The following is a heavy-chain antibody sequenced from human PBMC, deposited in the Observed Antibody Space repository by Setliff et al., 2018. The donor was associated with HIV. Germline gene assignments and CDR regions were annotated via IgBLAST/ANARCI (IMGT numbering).Heavy chain of an antibody. D-gene: IGHD4-4*01. CDR2: FYYSGNT. CDR3: AREPDSIPYDY. V-gene: IGHV4-39*07. CDR1: GGSISSSSYY. Sequence: ETLSLTCTVSGGSISSSSYYWGWIRQPPGKGLEWIGSFYYSGNTYYNPSLKSRVTISVDASRNQFSLKLSSVTAADTAVYYCAREPDSIPYDYWGQGTLVTVSS. J-gene: IGHJ4*02.